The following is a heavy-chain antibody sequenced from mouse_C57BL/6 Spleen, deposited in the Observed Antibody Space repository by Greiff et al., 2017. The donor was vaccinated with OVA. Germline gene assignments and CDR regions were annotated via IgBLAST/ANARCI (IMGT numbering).Heavy chain of an antibody. CDR3: ARPIYDGDSYYFDY. V-gene: IGHV1-80*01. CDR2: IYPGDGDT. J-gene: IGHJ2*01. D-gene: IGHD2-3*01. CDR1: GYAFSSYW. Sequence: QVQLQQSGAELVKPGASVKISCKASGYAFSSYWMNWVKQRPGKGLEWIGQIYPGDGDTNYNGKFKGKATLTADKSSSTAYMQLSSLTSEDSAVYFCARPIYDGDSYYFDYWGQGTTLTVSS.